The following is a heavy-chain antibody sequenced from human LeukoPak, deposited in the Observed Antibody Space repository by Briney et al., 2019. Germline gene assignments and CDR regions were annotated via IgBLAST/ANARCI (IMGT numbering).Heavy chain of an antibody. D-gene: IGHD1-14*01. CDR3: ARRNHPNYYYYGMDV. J-gene: IGHJ6*02. V-gene: IGHV1-69*13. CDR1: GGTFSSYA. CDR2: IIPIFGTA. Sequence: SVKVSCKASGGTFSSYAISWVRQAPGQGLEWMGGIIPIFGTANYAQKFQGRVTITADESTSTAYMELSSLRSEDTAVYYCARRNHPNYYYYGMDVWGQGTTVTVSS.